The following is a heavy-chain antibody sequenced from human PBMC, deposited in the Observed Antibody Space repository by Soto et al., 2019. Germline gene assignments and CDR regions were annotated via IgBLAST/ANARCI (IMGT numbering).Heavy chain of an antibody. CDR1: GYSFTSYW. V-gene: IGHV5-10-1*01. D-gene: IGHD3-22*01. Sequence: GESLKISCKGSGYSFTSYWISWVRQMPGKGLEWMGRIDPSDSYTNYSPSFQGHVTISADKSISTAYLQWSSLKASDTAMYYCARHNPDYYYDSSGYYYVSPDDYYYYGMDVWGQGTTVTVSS. CDR3: ARHNPDYYYDSSGYYYVSPDDYYYYGMDV. CDR2: IDPSDSYT. J-gene: IGHJ6*02.